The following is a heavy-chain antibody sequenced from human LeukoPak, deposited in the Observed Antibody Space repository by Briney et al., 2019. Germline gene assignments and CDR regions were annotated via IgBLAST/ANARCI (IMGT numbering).Heavy chain of an antibody. CDR2: ISHSGTT. CDR1: GYSISSAYY. Sequence: PSETLSLTCAVSGYSISSAYYWGWIRQPPGKGREWIGTISHSGTTYFNPSLKSRVTIFLDTSKNQFSLKLTSVTAADTAVYYCARFGSTSGRGFDPWGQGTLVTVSS. CDR3: ARFGSTSGRGFDP. V-gene: IGHV4-38-2*01. J-gene: IGHJ5*02. D-gene: IGHD2-2*01.